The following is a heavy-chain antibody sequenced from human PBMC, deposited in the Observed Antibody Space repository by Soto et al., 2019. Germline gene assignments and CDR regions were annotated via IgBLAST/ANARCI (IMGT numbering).Heavy chain of an antibody. CDR1: GGTFSSYA. V-gene: IGHV1-69*06. D-gene: IGHD3-3*01. CDR3: ARDSSITIFGVVIRNWLDP. CDR2: IIPIFGTA. Sequence: SVKVSCKASGGTFSSYAISWVRQAPGQGLEWMGGIIPIFGTANYAQKFQGRVTITADKSTSTAYMELSSLRSEDTAVYYCARDSSITIFGVVIRNWLDPCGQVTLVTVRS. J-gene: IGHJ5*02.